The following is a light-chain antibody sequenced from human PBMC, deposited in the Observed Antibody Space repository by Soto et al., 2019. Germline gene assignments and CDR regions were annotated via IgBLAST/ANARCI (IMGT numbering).Light chain of an antibody. V-gene: IGLV2-11*01. CDR1: SSDVGSYNY. J-gene: IGLJ1*01. CDR3: CSYAGSYSYV. CDR2: DVT. Sequence: QSALTRPGAGSGTPGQSVAISCTVASSDVGSYNYVSWYQQHPGKAPKLMIYDVTKRPSGVPDRFSASKSGNTASLTISGLQADDEADYYCCSYAGSYSYVFGTGTKVTVL.